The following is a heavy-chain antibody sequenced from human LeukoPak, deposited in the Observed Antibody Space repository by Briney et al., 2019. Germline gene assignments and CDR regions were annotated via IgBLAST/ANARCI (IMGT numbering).Heavy chain of an antibody. CDR1: GFTFSSYA. Sequence: PWGSLRLSCAVSGFTFSSYAMSWVRQAPGKGLEWVSAISDSGGSTYYADPVKGRFTISRDNSKNTLYLQMNSLRAEDTAVYYCAKDPPSRGHYDILPYLDYWGQGTLVTVSS. D-gene: IGHD3-9*01. J-gene: IGHJ4*02. V-gene: IGHV3-23*01. CDR3: AKDPPSRGHYDILPYLDY. CDR2: ISDSGGST.